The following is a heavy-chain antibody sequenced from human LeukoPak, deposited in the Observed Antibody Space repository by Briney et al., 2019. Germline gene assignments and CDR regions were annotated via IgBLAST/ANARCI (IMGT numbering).Heavy chain of an antibody. CDR1: GFXFSSYE. Sequence: GGSLRLSCAASGFXFSSYEMNWVRQAPGKGLEWVSYISSSGTTIYYADSVNGRFTISRDNAKNALYLQMNSLRAEDTAVYYCAREAAGYSSGWPDYWGQGTLVTVSS. CDR3: AREAAGYSSGWPDY. CDR2: ISSSGTTI. V-gene: IGHV3-48*03. J-gene: IGHJ4*02. D-gene: IGHD6-19*01.